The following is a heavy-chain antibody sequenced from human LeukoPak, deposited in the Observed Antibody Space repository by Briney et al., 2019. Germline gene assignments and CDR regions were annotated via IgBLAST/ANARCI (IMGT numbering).Heavy chain of an antibody. CDR1: GFTFSSYG. J-gene: IGHJ3*02. CDR2: IWYDGSNK. V-gene: IGHV3-33*01. Sequence: GRSLRLSCAASGFTFSSYGMHWVRQAPGKGLEWVAVIWYDGSNKYYADSVKGRFTISRDNSKNTLYLQMNSLRAEDTAVYYCARVGVLGDYYDSSGYYHAFDIWGQGTMVIVSS. D-gene: IGHD3-22*01. CDR3: ARVGVLGDYYDSSGYYHAFDI.